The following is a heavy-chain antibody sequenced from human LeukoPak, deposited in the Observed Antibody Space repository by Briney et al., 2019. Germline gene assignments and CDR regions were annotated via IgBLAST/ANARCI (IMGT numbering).Heavy chain of an antibody. V-gene: IGHV3-21*01. CDR3: ARDHKYYYDSSGNIDAFDI. Sequence: GGSLRLSYAASGFTFSSYSMNWVRQAPGKGLEWVSSISSSSSYIYYADSVKGRFTISRDNAKNSLYLQMNSLRAEDTAVYYCARDHKYYYDSSGNIDAFDIWGQGTMVTVSS. CDR2: ISSSSSYI. CDR1: GFTFSSYS. D-gene: IGHD3-22*01. J-gene: IGHJ3*02.